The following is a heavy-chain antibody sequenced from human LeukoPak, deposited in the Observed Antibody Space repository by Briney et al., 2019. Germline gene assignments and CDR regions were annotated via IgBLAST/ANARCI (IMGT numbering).Heavy chain of an antibody. Sequence: GGSLRLSCAASGFTFSSYEMNWVRQAPGKGLEWVSYISSSGSTIYYADSVKGRFTISRENGRNSLYLQMNSLRAEDTAVYYCARDFPTLGDYVGDAFDIWGQGTMVTVSS. V-gene: IGHV3-48*03. CDR2: ISSSGSTI. CDR3: ARDFPTLGDYVGDAFDI. D-gene: IGHD4-17*01. CDR1: GFTFSSYE. J-gene: IGHJ3*02.